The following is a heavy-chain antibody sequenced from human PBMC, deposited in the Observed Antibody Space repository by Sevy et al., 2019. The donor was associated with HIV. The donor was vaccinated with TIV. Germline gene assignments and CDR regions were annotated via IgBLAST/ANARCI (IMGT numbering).Heavy chain of an antibody. Sequence: GGSLRLSCAASGFTFSNYAMSWVRQAPGKGLEWVSSVSISGPNTYYADSVKGRFTISGDNSKNTMYLQMNSLRAEDTAVYYCAKEWTQLSDWYGELDYWGQGSLVTVSS. V-gene: IGHV3-23*01. CDR3: AKEWTQLSDWYGELDY. D-gene: IGHD6-19*01. CDR2: VSISGPNT. J-gene: IGHJ4*02. CDR1: GFTFSNYA.